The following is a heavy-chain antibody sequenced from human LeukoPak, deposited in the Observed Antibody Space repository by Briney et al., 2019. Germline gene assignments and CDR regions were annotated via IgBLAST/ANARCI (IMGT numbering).Heavy chain of an antibody. CDR2: IYYSGST. CDR1: GGSISSYY. V-gene: IGHV4-59*01. D-gene: IGHD6-19*01. Sequence: SETLSLTCTVSGGSISSYYWSWIRQPPGKGLEWIGYIYYSGSTNYNPSLKSRVIMSIDTSKTQFFLKLTSVTAADTAVYYCARVYTSGWSGDYFDYWGQGTLVTVSS. CDR3: ARVYTSGWSGDYFDY. J-gene: IGHJ4*02.